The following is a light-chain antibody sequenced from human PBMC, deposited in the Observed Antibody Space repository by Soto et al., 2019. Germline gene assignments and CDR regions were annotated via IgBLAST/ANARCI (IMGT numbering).Light chain of an antibody. CDR1: SSAVGTFRL. V-gene: IGLV2-23*01. CDR3: CSSGPRRTIV. J-gene: IGLJ1*01. Sequence: QSALTQPASVSGSPGQSITISCTGSSSAVGTFRLVSWYQHHPGKVPKLIIYEGSKRPSGVSNRFSGSEPGNTASLTISGLQAEDEADYYCCSSGPRRTIVFGPRTKVTV. CDR2: EGS.